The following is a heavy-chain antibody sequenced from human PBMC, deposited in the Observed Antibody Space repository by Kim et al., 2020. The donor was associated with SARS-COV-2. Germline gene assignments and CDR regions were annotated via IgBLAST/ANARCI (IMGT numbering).Heavy chain of an antibody. CDR2: T. CDR3: ARGQGYSYGDY. J-gene: IGHJ4*02. V-gene: IGHV3-66*03. Sequence: TYYAESGRGPFTISRKNSKSTLSLQMNGLGAEDTAVYYCARGQGYSYGDYWGQGTLVTVSS. D-gene: IGHD5-18*01.